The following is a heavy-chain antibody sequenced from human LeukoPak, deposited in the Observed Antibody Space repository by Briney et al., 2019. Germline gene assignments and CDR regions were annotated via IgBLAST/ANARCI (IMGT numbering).Heavy chain of an antibody. J-gene: IGHJ6*02. CDR3: AREFGNAYYYYYGMDV. D-gene: IGHD3-10*01. Sequence: GGSLRLSCAASGFTFSSYWMHWVRQAPGKGLVWVSRINSGGSSTSYADSVKGRFTISRDNAKNTLYLQMNSLRAEDTAVYYCAREFGNAYYYYYGMDVWGQGTTVTVSS. V-gene: IGHV3-74*01. CDR1: GFTFSSYW. CDR2: INSGGSST.